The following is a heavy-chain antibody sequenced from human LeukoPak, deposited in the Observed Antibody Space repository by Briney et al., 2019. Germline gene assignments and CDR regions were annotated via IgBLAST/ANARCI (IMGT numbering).Heavy chain of an antibody. V-gene: IGHV1-46*01. CDR1: GYTFSNYY. D-gene: IGHD3-10*01. CDR3: ARDYHGSGSLTTFDY. J-gene: IGHJ4*02. Sequence: GASVKVSCKASGYTFSNYYMHWVRQAPGQGLEWMGIINPSVGSASSAQKFQGRVTMTGDTSTSTVYMELSSLRSDDTAVYYCARDYHGSGSLTTFDYWGQGTLVTVS. CDR2: INPSVGSA.